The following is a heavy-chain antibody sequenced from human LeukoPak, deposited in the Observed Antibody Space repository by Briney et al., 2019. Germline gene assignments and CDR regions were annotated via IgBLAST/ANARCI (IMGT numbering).Heavy chain of an antibody. CDR2: ITPIFGIA. D-gene: IGHD3-22*01. Sequence: SVKVSCKASGGTFSSYAISWVRQAPGQGLEWMGRITPIFGIANYAQKFQGRVTITADKSTSTAYMELSSLRSEDAAVYYCARSTAITMIVVDPWGQGTLVTVSS. V-gene: IGHV1-69*04. CDR1: GGTFSSYA. J-gene: IGHJ5*02. CDR3: ARSTAITMIVVDP.